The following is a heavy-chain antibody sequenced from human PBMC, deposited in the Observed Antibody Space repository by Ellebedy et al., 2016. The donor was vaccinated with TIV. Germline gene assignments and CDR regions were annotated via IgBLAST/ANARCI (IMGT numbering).Heavy chain of an antibody. D-gene: IGHD4-17*01. CDR3: AILLMTTADY. Sequence: GESLKISCAASGFTFNNYAMSWVRQAPGKGLEWVSTISHTGSRTYYANSVEGRFIISRDNSKNTLYLQMNSLRAEDTAVYYCAILLMTTADYWGQGTLVTVSS. CDR1: GFTFNNYA. CDR2: ISHTGSRT. J-gene: IGHJ4*02. V-gene: IGHV3-23*01.